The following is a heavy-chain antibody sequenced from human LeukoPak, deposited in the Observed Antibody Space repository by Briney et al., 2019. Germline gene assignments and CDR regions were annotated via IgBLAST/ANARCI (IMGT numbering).Heavy chain of an antibody. CDR2: IYYSGST. V-gene: IGHV4-30-4*01. CDR3: ARGGTTVVAPVY. CDR1: GGSISSGTYH. J-gene: IGHJ4*02. D-gene: IGHD4-23*01. Sequence: SETLSLTCTVSGGSISSGTYHWSWIRQPPGKGLGWIGYIYYSGSTYYNPSLKSRVSISLDTSKNQLSLNLSSVTAADTAVYYCARGGTTVVAPVYWGQGTLVSVSS.